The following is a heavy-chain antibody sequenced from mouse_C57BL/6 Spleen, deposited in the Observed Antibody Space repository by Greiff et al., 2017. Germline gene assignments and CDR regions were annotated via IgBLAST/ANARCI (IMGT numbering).Heavy chain of an antibody. J-gene: IGHJ2*01. V-gene: IGHV1-9*01. Sequence: VQLQQSGAELMKPGASVKLSCKATGYTFTGYWIEWVKQRPGHGLEWIGEILPGSGSTNYNEKVKGKATFTADTSYNTAYMQLSSLTTECSAIYFFAGANWYRCYFDYWGQGTTLTVSS. D-gene: IGHD4-1*01. CDR3: AGANWYRCYFDY. CDR1: GYTFTGYW. CDR2: ILPGSGST.